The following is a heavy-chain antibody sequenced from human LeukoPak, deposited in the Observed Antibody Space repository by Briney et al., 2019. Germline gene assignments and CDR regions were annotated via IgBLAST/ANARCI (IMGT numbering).Heavy chain of an antibody. V-gene: IGHV3-30*03. CDR3: ARERGDLILDY. CDR2: ISDDGGKK. D-gene: IGHD2-8*01. Sequence: GGSLRLSCAASGFTFSSYDMHWVRQAPGKGLEWVAVISDDGGKKYYADSVKGRFTISRDSSKKTLDLQMNSLRAEDTAVYYCARERGDLILDYWGQGTLVTVSS. CDR1: GFTFSSYD. J-gene: IGHJ4*02.